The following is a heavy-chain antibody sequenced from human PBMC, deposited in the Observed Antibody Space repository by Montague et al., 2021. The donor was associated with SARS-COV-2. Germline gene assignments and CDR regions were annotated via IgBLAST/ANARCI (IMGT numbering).Heavy chain of an antibody. J-gene: IGHJ4*02. CDR1: GFTFNNYG. D-gene: IGHD1-14*01. CDR2: ISYDGSIR. CDR3: ARSGGILHFRASLAQLSD. Sequence: SLRLCCAASGFTFNNYGFHWVRQAPGKGLQWVALISYDGSIRRYADSVKGRFTISRDQSKNTLYLQMDSLRPEDTAVYLCARSGGILHFRASLAQLSDWGQGVLVTVSS. V-gene: IGHV3-30*04.